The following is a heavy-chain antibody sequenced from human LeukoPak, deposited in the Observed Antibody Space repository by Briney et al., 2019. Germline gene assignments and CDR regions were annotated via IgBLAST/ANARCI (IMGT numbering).Heavy chain of an antibody. D-gene: IGHD2-15*01. Sequence: GGSQRLSCAASGFTFSSSAMSWVRQAPGKGLEWVSAISNNGGYTYYADSVQGRFTISRGNSKSTLCLQMNSLRAEDTAVYYCAKQLGYCSDGSCYFPYWGQGTLVTVSS. CDR3: AKQLGYCSDGSCYFPY. CDR2: ISNNGGYT. J-gene: IGHJ4*02. CDR1: GFTFSSSA. V-gene: IGHV3-23*01.